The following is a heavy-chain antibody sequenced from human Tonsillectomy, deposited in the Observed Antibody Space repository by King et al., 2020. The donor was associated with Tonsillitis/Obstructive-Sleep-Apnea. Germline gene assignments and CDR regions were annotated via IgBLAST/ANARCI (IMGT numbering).Heavy chain of an antibody. CDR3: ARAVGGYSSSWYYYYMDV. CDR1: GGSLSSYY. D-gene: IGHD6-13*01. CDR2: IYYSGST. J-gene: IGHJ6*03. V-gene: IGHV4-59*01. Sequence: VQLQESGPGLVKPSETLSLTCTVSGGSLSSYYWSWIRPPPGKGLEWIGYIYYSGSTNYNPSLKSRVTISVDTSNNQLSLKLRSVTAADTAVYYCARAVGGYSSSWYYYYMDVWGKGTTVTVSS.